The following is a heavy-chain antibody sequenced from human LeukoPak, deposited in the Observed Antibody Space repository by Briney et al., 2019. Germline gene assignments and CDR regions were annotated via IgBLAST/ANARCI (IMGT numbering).Heavy chain of an antibody. J-gene: IGHJ5*02. CDR3: ARDGEQLKGPSPFNWFDP. CDR2: ISSNGGST. Sequence: GGSLRLSCAASGFTFSSYAMHWVCQAPGKGLEYVSAISSNGGSTYYANSVKGRFTISRDNSKNTLYLQMGSLRAEDMAVYYCARDGEQLKGPSPFNWFDPWGQGTLVTVSS. V-gene: IGHV3-64*01. D-gene: IGHD1/OR15-1a*01. CDR1: GFTFSSYA.